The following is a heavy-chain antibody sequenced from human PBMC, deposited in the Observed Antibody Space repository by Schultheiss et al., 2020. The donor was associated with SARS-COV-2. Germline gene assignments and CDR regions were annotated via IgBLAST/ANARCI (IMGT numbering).Heavy chain of an antibody. J-gene: IGHJ3*02. CDR1: GFTFSSYS. CDR2: ISSSSSYI. V-gene: IGHV3-21*01. D-gene: IGHD5-18*01. CDR3: ARSNTAMADDAFDI. Sequence: GGSLRLSCAASGFTFSSYSMNWVRQAPGKGLEWVSSISSSSSYIYYADSVKGRFTISRDNAKNSLYLQMNSLRAEDTAVYYCARSNTAMADDAFDIWGQGTMVTVSS.